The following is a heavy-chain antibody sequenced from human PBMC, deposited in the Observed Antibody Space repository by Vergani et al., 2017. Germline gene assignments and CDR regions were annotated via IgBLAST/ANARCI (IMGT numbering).Heavy chain of an antibody. V-gene: IGHV3-7*01. J-gene: IGHJ5*02. D-gene: IGHD3-22*01. Sequence: ELQLVESGGGLVQPGGSLRLSCAASGFIFSHYWMSWVRQAPGKGLEWVANINQDGSEKYYVDSVKGRFTISRDNAKNSLYLQMNSLRAEDTALYYCARINYYGSSGYSLTRWHNWFDPWGQGTLITFSS. CDR2: INQDGSEK. CDR3: ARINYYGSSGYSLTRWHNWFDP. CDR1: GFIFSHYW.